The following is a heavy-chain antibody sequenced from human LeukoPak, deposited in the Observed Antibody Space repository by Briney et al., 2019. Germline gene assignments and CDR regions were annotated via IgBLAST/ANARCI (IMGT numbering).Heavy chain of an antibody. CDR2: MNPNSGNT. CDR3: ARGRAIFGVVIQFDY. CDR1: GYTFTSYD. Sequence: ASVKVSCKASGYTFTSYDIKWVRQATGQGLEWMGWMNPNSGNTGYAQKFQGRVTITRNTSISTAYMELSSLRSEDTAVYYCARGRAIFGVVIQFDYWGQGTLVTVTS. J-gene: IGHJ4*02. D-gene: IGHD3-3*01. V-gene: IGHV1-8*03.